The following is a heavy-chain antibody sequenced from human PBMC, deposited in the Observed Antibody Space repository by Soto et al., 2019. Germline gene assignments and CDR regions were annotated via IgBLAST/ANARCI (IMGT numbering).Heavy chain of an antibody. D-gene: IGHD2-8*01. CDR1: GTSISSDY. CDR3: ARYNSYAIDY. Sequence: SEPLSLTCTVSGTSISSDYWSWIRQHPGKGLEWIANIHYSGTTNYNPSLASRVTLSVDTSKNQFSLKMTSVTAADRAMYFCARYNSYAIDYWSRGTLVTVSS. CDR2: IHYSGTT. J-gene: IGHJ4*03. V-gene: IGHV4-59*01.